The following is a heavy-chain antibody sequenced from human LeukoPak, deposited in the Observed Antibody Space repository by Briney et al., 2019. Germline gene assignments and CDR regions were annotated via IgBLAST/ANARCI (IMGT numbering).Heavy chain of an antibody. Sequence: GGSLRLSCAASGFTFDDYAMHWVRQAPGKGLEWLANIKQDGSEEYYVDSVKGRFTISRDNAENSLFLQMNSLGAEDTAVYYCARTNVATPGYGWGQGTLVTVSS. CDR1: GFTFDDYA. D-gene: IGHD6-13*01. CDR3: ARTNVATPGYG. V-gene: IGHV3-7*01. J-gene: IGHJ4*02. CDR2: IKQDGSEE.